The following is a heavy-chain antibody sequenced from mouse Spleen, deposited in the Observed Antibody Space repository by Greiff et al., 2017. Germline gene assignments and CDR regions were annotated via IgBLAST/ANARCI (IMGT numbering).Heavy chain of an antibody. CDR3: ARERDYYGSSSAWFAY. D-gene: IGHD1-1*01. J-gene: IGHJ3*01. V-gene: IGHV14-3*02. CDR2: IDPANGNT. Sequence: VQLQQSGAELVKPGASVKLSCTASGFNIKDTYMHWVKQRPEQGLEWIGRIDPANGNTKYDPKFQGKATITADTSSNTAYLQLSSLTSEDTAVYYCARERDYYGSSSAWFAYWGQGTLVTVSA. CDR1: GFNIKDTY.